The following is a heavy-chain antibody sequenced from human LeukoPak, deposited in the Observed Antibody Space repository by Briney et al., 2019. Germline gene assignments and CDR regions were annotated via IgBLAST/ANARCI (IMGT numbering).Heavy chain of an antibody. V-gene: IGHV4-34*01. Sequence: SETLSLTCAVYGGSFSSYYWSWIRQSPGKGLEWIGEINHSGTTKYNPSLKSRVTISVDTPQNQFSLRLSSVTAADTAVYYCTRNNWFDPWGQGTLVTVSS. CDR3: TRNNWFDP. J-gene: IGHJ5*02. CDR2: INHSGTT. CDR1: GGSFSSYY.